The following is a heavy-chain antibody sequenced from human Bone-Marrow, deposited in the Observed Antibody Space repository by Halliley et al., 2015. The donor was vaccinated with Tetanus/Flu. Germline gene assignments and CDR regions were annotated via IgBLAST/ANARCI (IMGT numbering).Heavy chain of an antibody. Sequence: GSTFYTDSVKGRFTISSDNSKNTLYLQMSSLRAEDTAVYYCVRGYCSSTTCYKQLMSYGMDVWGQGTTVTVSS. CDR3: VRGYCSSTTCYKQLMSYGMDV. CDR2: GST. V-gene: IGHV3-64D*06. J-gene: IGHJ6*02. D-gene: IGHD2-2*02.